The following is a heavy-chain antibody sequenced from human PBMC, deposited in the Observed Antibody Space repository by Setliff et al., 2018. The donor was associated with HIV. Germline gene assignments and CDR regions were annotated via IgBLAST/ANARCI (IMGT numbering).Heavy chain of an antibody. Sequence: KPSETLSLTCTVSGGSISSGGYYWSWIRQHPGKGLEWIGYIYYSGSTYYNPSLKSRVTISVDTSKNQFSLKLSSVTAADTAVYYCARELYYYDSSGYQYQAFDIWGQGTMVTVSS. V-gene: IGHV4-31*03. CDR1: GGSISSGGYY. CDR3: ARELYYYDSSGYQYQAFDI. CDR2: IYYSGST. J-gene: IGHJ3*02. D-gene: IGHD3-22*01.